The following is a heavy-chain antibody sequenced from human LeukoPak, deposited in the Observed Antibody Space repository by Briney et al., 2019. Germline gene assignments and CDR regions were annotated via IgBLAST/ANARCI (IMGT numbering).Heavy chain of an antibody. V-gene: IGHV3-23*01. CDR1: GFIFSTYA. CDR3: ARVIRAAPGKGYFDY. CDR2: FSGSGGST. Sequence: GGSLRRSCATSGFIFSTYALSWVRQAPGKGLEWASSFSGSGGSTYHADSVKGRFTISRDSSKNTLYLQMNSLRAEDTAIYYCARVIRAAPGKGYFDYWGQGTLVTVSS. D-gene: IGHD6-13*01. J-gene: IGHJ4*02.